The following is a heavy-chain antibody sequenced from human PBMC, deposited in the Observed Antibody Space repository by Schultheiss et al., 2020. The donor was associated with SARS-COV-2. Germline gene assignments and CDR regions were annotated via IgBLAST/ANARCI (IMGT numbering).Heavy chain of an antibody. CDR3: ARHYYDSSGYYEAVYYFDY. Sequence: SQTLSLTCTVSGGSISSYYWGWIRQPPGKGLEWIGSIYYSGSTYYNPSLKSRVTISVDTSKNQFSLKLSSVTAADTAVYYCARHYYDSSGYYEAVYYFDYWGQGTLVTVSS. CDR1: GGSISSYY. D-gene: IGHD3-22*01. V-gene: IGHV4-39*01. CDR2: IYYSGST. J-gene: IGHJ4*02.